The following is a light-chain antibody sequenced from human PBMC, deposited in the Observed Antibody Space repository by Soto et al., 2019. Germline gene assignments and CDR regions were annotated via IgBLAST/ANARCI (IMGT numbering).Light chain of an antibody. CDR1: SSDVGGYNY. CDR3: RSYPSSRLFV. Sequence: QSALTQPASVSGSPGQSITISCTGTSSDVGGYNYVSWYQQNPGKAPKLMIYDGSNRPSGVSNRFSGSTSGNTASLPISGLQAEDDADYYCRSYPSSRLFVFGTETTLTVL. CDR2: DGS. J-gene: IGLJ1*01. V-gene: IGLV2-14*01.